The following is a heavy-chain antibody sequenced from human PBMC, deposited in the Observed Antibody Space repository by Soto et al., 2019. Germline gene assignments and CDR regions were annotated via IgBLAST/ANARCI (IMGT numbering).Heavy chain of an antibody. Sequence: QVQLPESGPGLVKPSETLSLTCSVSGESVSSGYYYWTWIRQPPGKGLEWIGSILSSGRTNYNPSLKSRVSMSVDTSKNQFSLRLTSVGAADTAIYFCARVVRCTRSGCYYLAMDVWGQGTTVTVFS. CDR2: ILSSGRT. D-gene: IGHD2-15*01. CDR1: GESVSSGYYY. V-gene: IGHV4-61*01. CDR3: ARVVRCTRSGCYYLAMDV. J-gene: IGHJ6*02.